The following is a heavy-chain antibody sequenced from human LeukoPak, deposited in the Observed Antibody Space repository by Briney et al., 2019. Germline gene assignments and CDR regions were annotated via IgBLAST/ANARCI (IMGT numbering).Heavy chain of an antibody. Sequence: GRSLRLSCAASGFTFSSYGMHWVRQAPGKGLEWMAVISYDGSYKYYADSVKGRFTISRDNAKNTLYLQMNSLRAEDTAVYYCARDGSSPSWGQGTLVTVSS. D-gene: IGHD2-15*01. CDR3: ARDGSSPS. V-gene: IGHV3-30*03. J-gene: IGHJ5*02. CDR2: ISYDGSYK. CDR1: GFTFSSYG.